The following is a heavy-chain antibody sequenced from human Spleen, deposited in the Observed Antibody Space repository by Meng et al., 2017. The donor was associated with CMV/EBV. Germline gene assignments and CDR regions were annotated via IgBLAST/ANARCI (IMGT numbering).Heavy chain of an antibody. Sequence: SEFTFATYAMHWVRQAPGKGLEWVAVISYDGSDEYYADSVKGRFTISRDNSENTLYLQMNSLRTEDTAVYYCARGYVILVVSTSMDVWGQGTTVTVSS. CDR3: ARGYVILVVSTSMDV. CDR1: EFTFATYA. D-gene: IGHD2-8*01. J-gene: IGHJ6*02. CDR2: ISYDGSDE. V-gene: IGHV3-30-3*01.